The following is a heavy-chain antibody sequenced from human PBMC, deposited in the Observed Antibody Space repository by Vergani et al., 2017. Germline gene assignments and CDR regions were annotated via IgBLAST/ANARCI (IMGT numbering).Heavy chain of an antibody. CDR2: IFSSGST. CDR3: ARPFGTSAIVDGYDV. CDR1: GDSMSRKTYY. Sequence: QLLLQESGPGLVKPSETLSLTCSVTGDSMSRKTYYWGWIRQPPGKGLGGIGSIFSSGSTFLNPSLKSRVTMSVDTSKNHFSLRLTSVTAADTAVYYCARPFGTSAIVDGYDVWGQGTIVTVSS. J-gene: IGHJ3*01. D-gene: IGHD5/OR15-5a*01. V-gene: IGHV4-39*02.